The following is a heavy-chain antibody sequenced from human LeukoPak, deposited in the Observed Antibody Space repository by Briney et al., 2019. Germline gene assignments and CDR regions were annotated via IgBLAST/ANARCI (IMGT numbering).Heavy chain of an antibody. CDR2: TNHSGST. CDR3: ASLWPYQLSAFDI. D-gene: IGHD2-2*01. Sequence: SETLSLTCAVYGGSFSGYYWSWIRQPPGKGLEWIGETNHSGSTNYNPSLKSRVTISVDTSKNQFSLKLSSVTAADTAVYYCASLWPYQLSAFDIWGQGTMVTVSS. CDR1: GGSFSGYY. J-gene: IGHJ3*02. V-gene: IGHV4-34*01.